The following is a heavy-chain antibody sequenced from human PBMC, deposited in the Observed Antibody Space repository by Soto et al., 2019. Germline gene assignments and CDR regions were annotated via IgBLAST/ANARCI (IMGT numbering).Heavy chain of an antibody. CDR2: INHSGST. J-gene: IGHJ4*02. Sequence: PSETLSLTCAVYGGSFSGYYWSWIRQPPGKGLEWIGEINHSGSTNYNPSLKSRVTISVDTSKNQFSLKLSSVTAADTAVYYCARGRSIAAGGDPYYFDYWGQGTLVTVSS. CDR1: GGSFSGYY. CDR3: ARGRSIAAGGDPYYFDY. V-gene: IGHV4-34*01. D-gene: IGHD6-13*01.